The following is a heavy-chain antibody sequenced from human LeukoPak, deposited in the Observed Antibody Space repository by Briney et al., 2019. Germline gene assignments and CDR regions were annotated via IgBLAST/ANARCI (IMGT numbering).Heavy chain of an antibody. D-gene: IGHD3-3*01. CDR2: IYYSGST. J-gene: IGHJ4*02. V-gene: IGHV4-59*01. Sequence: SESLSLTCAVSDGSISSYHWSWMRQPPWKGLEWIGYIYYSGSTNYHPSLQSRLTISVDTSRNQFSLRLNSVTAADTAVYYCARRGYDSFSFDYWGQGALVTVSS. CDR3: ARRGYDSFSFDY. CDR1: DGSISSYH.